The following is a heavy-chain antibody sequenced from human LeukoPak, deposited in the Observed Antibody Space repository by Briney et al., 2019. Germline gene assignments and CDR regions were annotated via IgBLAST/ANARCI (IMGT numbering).Heavy chain of an antibody. CDR1: GYTFTSYG. J-gene: IGHJ5*02. CDR3: ARDPKPAHCNSTSCYVSNWFDP. Sequence: GASVKVSCKASGYTFTSYGTSWVRQAPGQGLEWMGWISAYNGNTNYAQKLQGRVTMTTDTSTSTAYMELRSLRSDDTAVYYCARDPKPAHCNSTSCYVSNWFDPWGQGTLVTVSS. CDR2: ISAYNGNT. D-gene: IGHD2-2*01. V-gene: IGHV1-18*01.